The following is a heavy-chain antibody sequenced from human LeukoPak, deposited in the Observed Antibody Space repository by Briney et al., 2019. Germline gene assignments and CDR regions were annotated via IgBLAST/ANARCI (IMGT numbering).Heavy chain of an antibody. J-gene: IGHJ6*03. CDR1: GYTFTGYY. CDR3: ARIKYWHVPYYSYYYMDV. Sequence: ASVKVSCKASGYTFTGYYMHWVRQAPGQGLEWMGWINPNSGGTNYAQKFQGRVTMTRDTSISTAYMELSRLRSDDTAVYYCARIKYWHVPYYSYYYMDVWGKGTTVTVSS. V-gene: IGHV1-2*02. CDR2: INPNSGGT. D-gene: IGHD2-8*02.